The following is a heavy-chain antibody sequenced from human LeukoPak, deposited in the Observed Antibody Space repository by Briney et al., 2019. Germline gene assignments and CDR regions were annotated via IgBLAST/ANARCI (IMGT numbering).Heavy chain of an antibody. CDR3: ARDLYGDYFMGY. CDR2: INPNSGGT. CDR1: GYTFTGYY. V-gene: IGHV1-2*06. D-gene: IGHD4-17*01. Sequence: ASVKVSCKASGYTFTGYYMHWVRQAPGQGIEWMGRINPNSGGTNYAQKFQGRVTMTRDTSISTAYMVLSRLRSDDTAVYYCARDLYGDYFMGYWGQGTLVTVSS. J-gene: IGHJ4*02.